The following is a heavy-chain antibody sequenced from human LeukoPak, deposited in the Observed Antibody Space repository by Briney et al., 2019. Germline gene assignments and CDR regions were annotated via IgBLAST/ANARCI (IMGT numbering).Heavy chain of an antibody. CDR3: AKDSPVATW. D-gene: IGHD1-26*01. V-gene: IGHV3-30*02. CDR1: GFTFGGHG. J-gene: IGHJ4*02. CDR2: IRYDGSDK. Sequence: GGSLRLSCAASGFTFGGHGMHWVRQAPGKGLEWLTFIRYDGSDKYYADSVKGRFTISRDNSKNTLYLQMDSLRADDTAKYYCAKDSPVATWWGQGTLVTVSS.